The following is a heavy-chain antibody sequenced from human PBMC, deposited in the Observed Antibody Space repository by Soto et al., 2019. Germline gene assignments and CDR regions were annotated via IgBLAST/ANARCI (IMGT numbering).Heavy chain of an antibody. CDR2: ISSSGSTI. CDR3: ARDIRYYDFWSGYYQYYGMDV. J-gene: IGHJ6*02. Sequence: PGGSLRLSCAASGFTFSSYEMNWVRQAPGEGLEWVSYISSSGSTIYYADSVKGRFTISRDNAKNSLYLQMNSLRAEDTAVYYCARDIRYYDFWSGYYQYYGMDVWGQGTTVTVSS. CDR1: GFTFSSYE. D-gene: IGHD3-3*01. V-gene: IGHV3-48*03.